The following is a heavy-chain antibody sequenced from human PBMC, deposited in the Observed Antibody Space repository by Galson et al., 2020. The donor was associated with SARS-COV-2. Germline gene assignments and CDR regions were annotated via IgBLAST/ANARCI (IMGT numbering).Heavy chain of an antibody. CDR1: GYTFTKYY. CDR2: ISPNSGGT. CDR3: ARDKTGTADNYFDP. Sequence: ASVKVSCEASGYTFTKYYIHWVRQAPGQGLEWMGWISPNSGGTNFAQQFQGRVTLTRDTSTATAFMELSRLRFDDTAIYYCARDKTGTADNYFDPWGQGTLITVSS. D-gene: IGHD1-1*01. J-gene: IGHJ5*02. V-gene: IGHV1-2*02.